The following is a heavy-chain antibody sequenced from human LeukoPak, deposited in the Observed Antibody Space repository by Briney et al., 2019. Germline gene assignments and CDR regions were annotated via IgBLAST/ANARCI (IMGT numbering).Heavy chain of an antibody. CDR1: GGSFSGYY. Sequence: SETLSLTCAVYGGSFSGYYWSWIRQPPGKGLEWIGEINHSGSTNYNPSLKSRVTISVDTSKNQFSLKLSSVTAADTAVYYCARLDIVATIYHWGQGTLVTVSS. J-gene: IGHJ5*02. V-gene: IGHV4-34*01. D-gene: IGHD5-12*01. CDR3: ARLDIVATIYH. CDR2: INHSGST.